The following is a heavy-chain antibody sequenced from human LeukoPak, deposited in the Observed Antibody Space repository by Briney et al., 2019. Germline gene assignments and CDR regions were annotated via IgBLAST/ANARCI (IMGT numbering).Heavy chain of an antibody. J-gene: IGHJ4*02. V-gene: IGHV1-18*01. CDR1: GYTFTSYG. D-gene: IGHD3-22*01. CDR3: ARAARQSWLGGYYFDY. Sequence: GASVKVSCKASGYTFTSYGISWVRQAPGQGLEWMGWISAYNGNTNYAQKLQGRVTMTTDTSTSTAYMELRSLRSDDTAVYYCARAARQSWLGGYYFDYWGQGTLVTVSS. CDR2: ISAYNGNT.